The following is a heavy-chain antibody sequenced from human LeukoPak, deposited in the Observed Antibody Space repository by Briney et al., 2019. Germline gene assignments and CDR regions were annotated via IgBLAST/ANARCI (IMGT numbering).Heavy chain of an antibody. V-gene: IGHV4-39*07. Sequence: SETLSLTCIVSAGSITNSDYYWDWIRQSPGKGLEWIGSIYYSGSTYYNPSLKSRVTISVDTSKNQFSLKLSSVTAADTAVYYCARASGTYFVRSHYYMDVWGKGTTVAISS. CDR3: ARASGTYFVRSHYYMDV. CDR2: IYYSGST. D-gene: IGHD1-26*01. J-gene: IGHJ6*03. CDR1: AGSITNSDYY.